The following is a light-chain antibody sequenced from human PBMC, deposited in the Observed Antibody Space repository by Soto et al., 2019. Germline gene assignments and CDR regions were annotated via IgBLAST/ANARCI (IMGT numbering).Light chain of an antibody. CDR3: QQYDVLPLS. J-gene: IGKJ3*01. Sequence: DIQMTQSPSSLSASVGDRVTITCQASQDISNYLNWYQQKPGKAPKLLIYDASSLETGVPSRFSGSGSGTHFTFTINSLQTEDLATYYCQQYDVLPLSFGPGTKVHV. CDR2: DAS. CDR1: QDISNY. V-gene: IGKV1-33*01.